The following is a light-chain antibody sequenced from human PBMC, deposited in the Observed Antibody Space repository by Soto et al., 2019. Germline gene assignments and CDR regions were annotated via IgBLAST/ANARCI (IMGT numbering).Light chain of an antibody. CDR3: QQYYRTPLT. Sequence: DIVMTQSPDSLAVSLGERATINCKSSQSVLYSSNNRNYLAWYQQKPGQPPKLLIYWASTREFGVPDRFSGSGSGTDFTLTISSLQAEDVAVYYCQQYYRTPLTFGPGTKVDVK. CDR2: WAS. CDR1: QSVLYSSNNRNY. V-gene: IGKV4-1*01. J-gene: IGKJ3*01.